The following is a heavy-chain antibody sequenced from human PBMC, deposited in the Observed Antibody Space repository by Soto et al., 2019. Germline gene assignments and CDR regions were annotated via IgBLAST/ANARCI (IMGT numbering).Heavy chain of an antibody. V-gene: IGHV3-30-3*01. CDR3: LRGKSIFALKSPFEH. D-gene: IGHD3-3*01. CDR1: EFDFSNFA. J-gene: IGHJ5*02. CDR2: ISYDGDTQ. Sequence: QVQLEESGGGVVQPGRSLRLSCAASEFDFSNFAMHWVRQAPGKGLEWMAVISYDGDTQYYADSAKGRFTISRDNSQTTLYLPMNIMTTEATAVYYTLRGKSIFALKSPFEHWGHGT.